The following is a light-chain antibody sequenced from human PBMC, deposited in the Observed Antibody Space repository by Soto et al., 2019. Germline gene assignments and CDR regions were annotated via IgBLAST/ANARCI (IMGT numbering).Light chain of an antibody. CDR3: QQYGSSHGILGT. Sequence: EIVLTQSPGTLSLSPGERATLSCRASQSVSSSYLAWYQQKPGQAPRLLIYGASSRATGIPDRFSGSGSGTDFTLTISRLEPEDFAVYYCQQYGSSHGILGTFGPGTKVDIK. CDR2: GAS. V-gene: IGKV3-20*01. J-gene: IGKJ3*01. CDR1: QSVSSSY.